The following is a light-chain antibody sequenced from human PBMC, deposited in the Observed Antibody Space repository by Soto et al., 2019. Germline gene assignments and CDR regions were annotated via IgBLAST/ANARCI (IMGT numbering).Light chain of an antibody. CDR3: QQHQQCPLT. Sequence: EIVMTQSPAPLSLSPGERATLSCRASQGVSRHLAWYQQKPGQAPRLLIYAASTRAAGVPARFSGSGSGTEFTLTISSLQSEDFTVYYCQQHQQCPLTFGGGTKVDI. CDR1: QGVSRH. CDR2: AAS. V-gene: IGKV3D-15*01. J-gene: IGKJ4*01.